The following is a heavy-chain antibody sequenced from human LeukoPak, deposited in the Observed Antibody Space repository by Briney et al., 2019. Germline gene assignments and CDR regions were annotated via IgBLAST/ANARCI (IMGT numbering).Heavy chain of an antibody. Sequence: GESLKISCKGSGYSFPTSWMGWVRQMPGKGLEWMGIIYPGDSDTRYSPSFQGQVTISVDTSINTVCLQWSSLRASDTAMYYCARVYEDCTSTTCYHGWFDPWGQGTLVTVSS. CDR2: IYPGDSDT. D-gene: IGHD2/OR15-2a*01. CDR1: GYSFPTSW. CDR3: ARVYEDCTSTTCYHGWFDP. J-gene: IGHJ5*02. V-gene: IGHV5-51*01.